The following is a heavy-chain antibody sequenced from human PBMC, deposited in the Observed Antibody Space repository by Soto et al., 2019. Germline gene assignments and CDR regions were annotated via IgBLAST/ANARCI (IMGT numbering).Heavy chain of an antibody. J-gene: IGHJ4*02. CDR2: IKQDGSQN. CDR1: GFTFASHA. CDR3: ARDHINGWKFGY. Sequence: GGSLRLSCAASGFTFASHAMSWVRQAPGKGLEWVANIKQDGSQNYYVDSVKGRFTTSRDNTKNSFYLQMNSLRAEDTAVYYCARDHINGWKFGYWGRGTLVTVSS. D-gene: IGHD6-19*01. V-gene: IGHV3-7*01.